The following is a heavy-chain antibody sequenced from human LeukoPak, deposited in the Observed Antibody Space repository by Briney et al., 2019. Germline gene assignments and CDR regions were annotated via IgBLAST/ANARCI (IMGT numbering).Heavy chain of an antibody. V-gene: IGHV4-59*08. CDR2: VSYSGRT. CDR1: GASISNYY. Sequence: PSETLSLTCTVSGASISNYYWSWIRQPPGKGLECIGYVSYSGRTNHNPSLKSRVTISADTSKNQFSLKLTSVTAADTAVYYCARAVGGVGNAFYIWGHGTMVTVSS. J-gene: IGHJ3*02. D-gene: IGHD6-19*01. CDR3: ARAVGGVGNAFYI.